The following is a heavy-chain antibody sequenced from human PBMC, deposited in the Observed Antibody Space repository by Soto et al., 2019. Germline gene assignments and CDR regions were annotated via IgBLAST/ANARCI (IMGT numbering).Heavy chain of an antibody. CDR1: GFTFSSYA. D-gene: IGHD3-16*01. Sequence: GGSLRLSCAASGFTFSSYAMNWVRQAPGKGLEWVSTISGSGGSTYYADSVKGRFTISRDNSKNTLYLQMNSLRAEDTAVYYCAKGDYDYIWGSLRPYGYYFDYWGQGTLVTVSS. CDR2: ISGSGGST. J-gene: IGHJ4*02. V-gene: IGHV3-23*01. CDR3: AKGDYDYIWGSLRPYGYYFDY.